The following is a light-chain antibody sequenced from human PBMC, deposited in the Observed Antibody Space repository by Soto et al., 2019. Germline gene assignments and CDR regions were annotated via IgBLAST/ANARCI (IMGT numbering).Light chain of an antibody. CDR3: QQYLASSWT. Sequence: EIVLTQSPGTLSSSPGERATLSCRASQSIDSRDLAWYQHKPGQAPRLLIYATSSRATGIPDRFGGSGSGTDFTLTINRLEPXDFAVYYCQQYLASSWTFGQGTKVDI. CDR2: ATS. V-gene: IGKV3-20*01. CDR1: QSIDSRD. J-gene: IGKJ1*01.